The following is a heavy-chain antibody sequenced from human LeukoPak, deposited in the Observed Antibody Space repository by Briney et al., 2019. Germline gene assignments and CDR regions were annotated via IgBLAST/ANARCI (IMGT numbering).Heavy chain of an antibody. Sequence: GGSLRLSCAASGFTFSSYAMHWVRQAPGKGLEWVAVMSHDGSIKNYADSVKGRFTISRDNSKNTLYLQMNSLRAEDTAVYYCAKDPNDYYDSSGYSDFDYWGQGTLVTVSS. CDR2: MSHDGSIK. V-gene: IGHV3-30-3*01. D-gene: IGHD3-22*01. CDR1: GFTFSSYA. J-gene: IGHJ4*02. CDR3: AKDPNDYYDSSGYSDFDY.